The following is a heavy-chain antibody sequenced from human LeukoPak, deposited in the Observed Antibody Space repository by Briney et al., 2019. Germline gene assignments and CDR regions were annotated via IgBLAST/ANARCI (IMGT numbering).Heavy chain of an antibody. J-gene: IGHJ4*02. CDR2: IIPILGIA. V-gene: IGHV1-69*04. D-gene: IGHD3-10*01. Sequence: SVKVSCKASGGTFSSYAISWVRQAPGQGLEWMGRIIPILGIANYAQKFQGRVTTTADKSTSTAYMELSSLRSEDTAVYYCARNVPKFGELLNDYWGQGTLVTVSS. CDR3: ARNVPKFGELLNDY. CDR1: GGTFSSYA.